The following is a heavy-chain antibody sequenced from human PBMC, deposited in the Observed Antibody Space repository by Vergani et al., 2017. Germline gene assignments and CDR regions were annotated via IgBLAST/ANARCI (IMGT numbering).Heavy chain of an antibody. V-gene: IGHV3-33*01. Sequence: QVQLVESGGGVVQPGRSLRLSCAASGFTFSSYGMHWVRQAPGKGLEWVAVIWYDGSNKYYADSVKGRFTISRDNSKNTLYLQMNSLRAEDTAVYYCARANYFPPNLDYYYYMDVWGKGTTVTVSS. CDR3: ARANYFPPNLDYYYYMDV. CDR2: IWYDGSNK. CDR1: GFTFSSYG. J-gene: IGHJ6*03. D-gene: IGHD3-9*01.